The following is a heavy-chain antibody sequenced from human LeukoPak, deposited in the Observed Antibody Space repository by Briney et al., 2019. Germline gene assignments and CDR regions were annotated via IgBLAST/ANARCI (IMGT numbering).Heavy chain of an antibody. V-gene: IGHV3-49*03. CDR2: IRSQTYGGTT. Sequence: GGSLRLSCTTSGFTFGDYAVSWFRQAPGKGLELVGFIRSQTYGGTTEYAASVKGRFTISRDDSESIAYLQMNSLKTEDTAMYYCSRGLGGYYYYYGVDVWGQGTTVTVSS. J-gene: IGHJ6*02. D-gene: IGHD3-16*01. CDR1: GFTFGDYA. CDR3: SRGLGGYYYYYGVDV.